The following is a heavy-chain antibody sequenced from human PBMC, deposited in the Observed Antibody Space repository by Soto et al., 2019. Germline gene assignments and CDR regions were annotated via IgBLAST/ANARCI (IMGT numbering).Heavy chain of an antibody. V-gene: IGHV3-73*01. CDR2: IRSKANSYAT. D-gene: IGHD3-3*01. CDR1: GFTFSGSA. J-gene: IGHJ6*02. CDR3: TRPALYDFWSGTKDGMDV. Sequence: KVSCAASGFTFSGSAMHWVRQASGKGLEWVGRIRSKANSYATAYAASVKGRFTISRDDSKNTAYLQMNSLKTEDTAVYYCTRPALYDFWSGTKDGMDVWGQGTTVTVSS.